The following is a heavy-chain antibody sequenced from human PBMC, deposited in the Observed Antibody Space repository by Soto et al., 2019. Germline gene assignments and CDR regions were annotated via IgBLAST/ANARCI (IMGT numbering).Heavy chain of an antibody. CDR2: INHSGST. V-gene: IGHV4-34*01. CDR1: GGSFSGYY. Sequence: PSETLSLTCAVYGGSFSGYYWSWIRQPPGKGLEWIGEINHSGSTNYNPSLKSRVTISVDTSKNQFSLKLSSVTAADTAVYYCARVFTVVPAAISYYMDVWGKGTTVTVSS. D-gene: IGHD2-2*01. CDR3: ARVFTVVPAAISYYMDV. J-gene: IGHJ6*03.